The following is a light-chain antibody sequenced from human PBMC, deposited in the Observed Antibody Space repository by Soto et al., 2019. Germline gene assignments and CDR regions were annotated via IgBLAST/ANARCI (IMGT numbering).Light chain of an antibody. CDR3: RPYKGSNNYV. J-gene: IGLJ1*01. Sequence: QSVLTQPPSASGSPGQSVTISCTGTSSDDGGYNFVSWYQQNPGKAPKLMLYEVTKRTSGVTDRLSVPKSGNKASLTFSGPQAEDEADYYSRPYKGSNNYVYGTATKVTV. CDR2: EVT. V-gene: IGLV2-8*01. CDR1: SSDDGGYNF.